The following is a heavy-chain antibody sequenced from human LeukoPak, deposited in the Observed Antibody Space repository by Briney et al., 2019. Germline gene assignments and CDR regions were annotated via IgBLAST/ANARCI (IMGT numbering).Heavy chain of an antibody. D-gene: IGHD1-1*01. J-gene: IGHJ4*02. CDR3: ARRVVAGTTVDF. CDR1: GGSVNSPNSY. Sequence: SETLSLTCTVSGGSVNSPNSYWGWIRQPPGKGLEWIGSIFHDGTTYYSPSLKSRVTVSVDTSLNQFSLSLMSMTAADTAVYYCARRVVAGTTVDFWGQGNLVTVSS. CDR2: IFHDGTT. V-gene: IGHV4-39*01.